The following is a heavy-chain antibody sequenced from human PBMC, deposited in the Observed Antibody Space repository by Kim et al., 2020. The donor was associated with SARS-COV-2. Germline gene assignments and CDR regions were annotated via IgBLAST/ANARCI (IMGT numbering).Heavy chain of an antibody. D-gene: IGHD3-10*01. Sequence: YAQNSQGRVTMTRDTSISTAYMELSSLRSEDTAVYYCATWDGSGSYYSFDYWGQGTLVTVSS. CDR3: ATWDGSGSYYSFDY. V-gene: IGHV1-8*01. J-gene: IGHJ4*02.